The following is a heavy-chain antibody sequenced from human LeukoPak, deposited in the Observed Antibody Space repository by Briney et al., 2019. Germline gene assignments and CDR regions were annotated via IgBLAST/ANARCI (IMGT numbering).Heavy chain of an antibody. CDR1: GGSISSGDYY. J-gene: IGHJ6*02. CDR2: IYYSGST. V-gene: IGHV4-30-4*01. CDR3: ARKEARPYYYYYGMDV. Sequence: PQTLSLTCTVSGGSISSGDYYWSWIRQPPGKGLEWIGYIYYSGSTYYNPSLKSRVTISVDTSKNQFSLKLSSVTAADTAVYYCARKEARPYYYYYGMDVWGQGTTVTVSS.